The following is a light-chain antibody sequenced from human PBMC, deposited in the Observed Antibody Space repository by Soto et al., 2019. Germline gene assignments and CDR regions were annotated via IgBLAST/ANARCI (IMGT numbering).Light chain of an antibody. Sequence: VLTQPPSVSGAPGQRVTISCTGSSSNIGSTYDVQWYQQLPGTAHKLLIHGKTNRPSGVPDRFSGSKSGTSASMAITGLQADDEADYYCQSYDDSLSVHYVFGTGTKVTVL. J-gene: IGLJ1*01. CDR1: SSNIGSTYD. V-gene: IGLV1-40*01. CDR3: QSYDDSLSVHYV. CDR2: GKT.